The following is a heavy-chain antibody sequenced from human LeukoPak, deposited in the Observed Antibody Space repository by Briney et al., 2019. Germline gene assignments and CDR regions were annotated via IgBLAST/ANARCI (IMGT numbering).Heavy chain of an antibody. D-gene: IGHD3-22*01. J-gene: IGHJ4*02. CDR3: ARVPYYYDSSGPIGNRIDY. CDR1: GFTFSSYS. Sequence: PGGSLRLSCAASGFTFSSYSMNWVRQAPGRGLEWVSSISSTSSYIYYADSVKGRFTISRDNAKNSLYLQMNSLRAEDTAVYYCARVPYYYDSSGPIGNRIDYWGQGTLVTVSS. CDR2: ISSTSSYI. V-gene: IGHV3-21*04.